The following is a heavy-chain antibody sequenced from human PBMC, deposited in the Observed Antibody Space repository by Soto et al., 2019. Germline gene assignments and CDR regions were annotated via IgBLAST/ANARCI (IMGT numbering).Heavy chain of an antibody. V-gene: IGHV1-69*01. Sequence: QVQLVQSGAEVKKPGSSVKVSCKVSGGIFSSYAIGWVRQAPGQGLEWMAGIIPITGTTNRAQKFQGRVTVTADESSTTVYMVLSSLTAEDTAVYYCAREYSSSSQYLYFDVWGRGTLVTVAS. CDR2: IIPITGTT. CDR1: GGIFSSYA. CDR3: AREYSSSSQYLYFDV. J-gene: IGHJ2*01. D-gene: IGHD6-6*01.